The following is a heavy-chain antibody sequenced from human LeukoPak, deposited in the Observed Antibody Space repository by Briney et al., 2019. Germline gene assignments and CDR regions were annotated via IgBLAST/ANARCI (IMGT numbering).Heavy chain of an antibody. CDR1: GFTFSRYA. V-gene: IGHV3-64D*09. Sequence: QTGGSLRLSCSASGFTFSRYAMHWVRQAPGKGLEYVSGINDTGGRTHYGDSVRGRFSISRDNSKKTLHLQMSTLRAEDTALYYCVKDVGGSYAFDYWGQGILATVAS. J-gene: IGHJ4*02. CDR2: INDTGGRT. D-gene: IGHD1-26*01. CDR3: VKDVGGSYAFDY.